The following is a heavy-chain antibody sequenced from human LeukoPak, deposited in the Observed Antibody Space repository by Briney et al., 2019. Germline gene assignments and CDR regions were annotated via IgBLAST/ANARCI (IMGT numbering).Heavy chain of an antibody. Sequence: PGGSLRLSCAASGFTFSGYWMHWVRQAPGKGLEWVSGISGSGAGTYYADSVKGRFTISRDNSKSTLYLQMNSLRAEDTAVYFCAKGQQYTKAYFDSWGQGALVTVSS. J-gene: IGHJ4*02. CDR1: GFTFSGYW. CDR3: AKGQQYTKAYFDS. V-gene: IGHV3-23*01. CDR2: ISGSGAGT. D-gene: IGHD6-13*01.